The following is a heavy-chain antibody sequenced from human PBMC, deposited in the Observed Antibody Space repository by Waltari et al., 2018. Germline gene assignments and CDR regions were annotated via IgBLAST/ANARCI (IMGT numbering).Heavy chain of an antibody. CDR1: GFTFSSYW. CDR2: IKQDGSEK. J-gene: IGHJ6*02. CDR3: ARGEQQLDYYGMDV. D-gene: IGHD6-13*01. Sequence: EVQLVESGGGLVQPGGSLRLSCAASGFTFSSYWMSWVRQAPGKGLEWGANIKQDGSEKYYVDSVKGRFTISRDNAKNALYLQMNSLRAEDTAVYYCARGEQQLDYYGMDVWGQGTTVTVSS. V-gene: IGHV3-7*01.